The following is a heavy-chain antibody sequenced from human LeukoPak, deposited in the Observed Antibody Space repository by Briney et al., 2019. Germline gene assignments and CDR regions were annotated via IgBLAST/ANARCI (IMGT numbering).Heavy chain of an antibody. CDR1: GFTVSSNY. CDR2: IYSGGST. CDR3: AGDLPSGDYGMDV. V-gene: IGHV3-53*01. D-gene: IGHD1-1*01. Sequence: PGGSLRLSCAASGFTVSSNYMSWVRQAPGKGLEWVSVIYSGGSTYYADSVKGRFTISRDNSKNTLYLQMNSLRAEDTAVYYCAGDLPSGDYGMDVWGQGTTVTVSS. J-gene: IGHJ6*02.